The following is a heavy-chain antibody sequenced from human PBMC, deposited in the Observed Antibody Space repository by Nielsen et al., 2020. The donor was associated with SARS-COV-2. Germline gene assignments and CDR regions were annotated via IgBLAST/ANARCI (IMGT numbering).Heavy chain of an antibody. CDR3: AKDSILVAAGSGAFDI. CDR2: LDTDGRFR. Sequence: GGSLRLSCAASGFTFSKHWMHWVRQVPEKGLEWVSRLDTDGRFRAYADSVQGRFTISRDNAKNLLFLQMNSLRPEDTALYYCAKDSILVAAGSGAFDIWGQGTMVTASS. D-gene: IGHD6-13*01. J-gene: IGHJ3*02. V-gene: IGHV3-74*01. CDR1: GFTFSKHW.